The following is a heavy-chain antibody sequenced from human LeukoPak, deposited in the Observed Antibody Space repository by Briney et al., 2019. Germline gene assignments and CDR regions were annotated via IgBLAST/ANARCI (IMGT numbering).Heavy chain of an antibody. Sequence: PSETLSLTCAVYGGSFSGYYWSWIRQPPGKGLEWIGEINHSGSTYYNPSLKSRVTISVDTSKNQFSLKLSSVTAADTAVYYCARDRNGFDYWGQGTLVTVSS. CDR3: ARDRNGFDY. CDR1: GGSFSGYY. CDR2: INHSGST. V-gene: IGHV4-34*01. J-gene: IGHJ4*02. D-gene: IGHD3-16*02.